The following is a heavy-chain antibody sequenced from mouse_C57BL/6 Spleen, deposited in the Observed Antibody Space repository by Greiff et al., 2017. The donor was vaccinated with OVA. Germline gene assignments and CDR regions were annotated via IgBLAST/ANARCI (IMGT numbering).Heavy chain of an antibody. CDR2: ISYDGSN. V-gene: IGHV3-6*01. CDR1: GYSITSGYY. D-gene: IGHD1-1*01. CDR3: ARQAYGPYWYFDV. J-gene: IGHJ1*03. Sequence: EVQLQQSGPGLVKPSQSLSLTCSVTGYSITSGYYWNWIRQFPGNKLEWMGYISYDGSNNYNPSLKNRISITRDTSKNQFFLKLNSVTTEDTATYYCARQAYGPYWYFDVWGTGTTVTVSS.